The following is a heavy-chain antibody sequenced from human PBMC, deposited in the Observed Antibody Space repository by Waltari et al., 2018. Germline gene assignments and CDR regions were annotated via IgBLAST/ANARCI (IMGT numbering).Heavy chain of an antibody. Sequence: EVQLVESGGGLVKPGGSLRLSCEVSGFPFSSYWMHCVRQTPGKGLVWVSRISSDGNTTTYADSVKGRFTISRDNAKNTLYLQMNSLRAEDTALYYCARVEYTYGPYCFDSWGQGTPVTVSS. CDR3: ARVEYTYGPYCFDS. V-gene: IGHV3-74*01. CDR2: ISSDGNTT. CDR1: GFPFSSYW. J-gene: IGHJ4*02. D-gene: IGHD5-18*01.